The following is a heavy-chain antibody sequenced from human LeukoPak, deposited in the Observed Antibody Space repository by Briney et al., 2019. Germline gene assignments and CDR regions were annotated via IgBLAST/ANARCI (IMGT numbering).Heavy chain of an antibody. Sequence: PGGSLRLSCAASGFTFSSYGMSWVRQAPGKGLEWVSVISGSGGHTYYADSVKGRFTISRDNSKNTLYLQMNSLRAEDTAVYYCAKVVDYYDSLDYFDYWGQGILVTVSS. D-gene: IGHD3-22*01. CDR3: AKVVDYYDSLDYFDY. CDR1: GFTFSSYG. CDR2: ISGSGGHT. V-gene: IGHV3-23*01. J-gene: IGHJ4*02.